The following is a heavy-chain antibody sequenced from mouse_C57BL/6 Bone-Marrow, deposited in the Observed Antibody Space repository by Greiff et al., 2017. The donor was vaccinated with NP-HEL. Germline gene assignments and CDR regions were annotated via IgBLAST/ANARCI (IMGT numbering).Heavy chain of an antibody. V-gene: IGHV10-1*01. D-gene: IGHD1-1*02. CDR1: GFSFNTYA. CDR2: IRRKSNNSAT. CDR3: VSQDYDYYARDY. Sequence: EVQLVESGGGLVQPKGSLKLSCAASGFSFNTYAMNWVRQAPGKGLEWVARIRRKSNNSATYYADSVKDRFTISSADSESMLYLQMNNLKTDDTAMYYCVSQDYDYYARDYWGQGTSVTVSS. J-gene: IGHJ4*01.